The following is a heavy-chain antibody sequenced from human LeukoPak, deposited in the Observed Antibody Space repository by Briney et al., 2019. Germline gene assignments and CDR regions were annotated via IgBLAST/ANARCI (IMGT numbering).Heavy chain of an antibody. D-gene: IGHD3-16*01. Sequence: SETLSLTCAVSGGSISSGGYSWSWIRQPPGKGLEWIGYIYHSGSTYYNPSLKSRVTISVDRSKNQFSLKLSSVTAADTAVYYCARARDYVVNWFDPWGQGTLATVSS. CDR3: ARARDYVVNWFDP. CDR2: IYHSGST. CDR1: GGSISSGGYS. V-gene: IGHV4-30-2*01. J-gene: IGHJ5*02.